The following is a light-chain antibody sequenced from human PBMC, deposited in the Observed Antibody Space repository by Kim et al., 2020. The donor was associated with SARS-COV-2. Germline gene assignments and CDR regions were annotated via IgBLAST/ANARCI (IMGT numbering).Light chain of an antibody. V-gene: IGLV4-69*01. CDR2: LNTDGSH. CDR3: QAWDPGTYVV. CDR1: SGHSSYA. J-gene: IGLJ2*01. Sequence: VKLTCTLSSGHSSYAIAWHQQQPEKGPRYLMKLNTDGSHTKGDGIPDRFSGSSSGAERYLTISSLQSEDEADYYCQAWDPGTYVVFGGGTQLTVL.